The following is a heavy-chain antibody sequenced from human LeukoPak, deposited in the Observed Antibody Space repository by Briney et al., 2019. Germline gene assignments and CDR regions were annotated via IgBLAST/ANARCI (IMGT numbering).Heavy chain of an antibody. CDR2: ISAYNGNT. CDR1: GYTFPSYG. J-gene: IGHJ6*02. D-gene: IGHD6-13*01. CDR3: ARVERYSSSRPTYYYYGMDV. Sequence: ASVTVSCKASGYTFPSYGISWVRQAPGQGLEWMGWISAYNGNTNYAQKLQGRVTMTPDTSTSTAYMELRSLRSDDTAVYYCARVERYSSSRPTYYYYGMDVWGQGTTVTVSS. V-gene: IGHV1-18*01.